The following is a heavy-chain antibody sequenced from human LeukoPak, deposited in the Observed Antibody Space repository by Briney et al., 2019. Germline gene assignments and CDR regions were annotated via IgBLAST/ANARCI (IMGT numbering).Heavy chain of an antibody. CDR3: ARGFYDSSGHYYAPADY. CDR1: GFTFGRFW. J-gene: IGHJ4*02. CDR2: TNSDGSGT. Sequence: GGSLRLSCAASGFTFGRFWMVWVRQAPGKGLVWVSHTNSDGSGTNYADSVKGRFTISRDNAKNTLYLQMNSLRAEDTAVYYCARGFYDSSGHYYAPADYWGQGTLVTVSS. V-gene: IGHV3-74*01. D-gene: IGHD3-22*01.